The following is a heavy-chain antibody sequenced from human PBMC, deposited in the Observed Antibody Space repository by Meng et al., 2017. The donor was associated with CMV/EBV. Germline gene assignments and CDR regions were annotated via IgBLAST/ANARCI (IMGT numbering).Heavy chain of an antibody. CDR3: ARDSKYYYDSSGYYYVSWWFDP. D-gene: IGHD3-22*01. CDR1: GYTLTRYY. CDR2: INPNSGGT. V-gene: IGHV1-2*02. Sequence: ASVKVSCKASGYTLTRYYMHWVRQAPGQGLEWMGWINPNSGGTNYAQKFQGRVTMTRDTPISTAYMELSRLRSDDTAVYYCARDSKYYYDSSGYYYVSWWFDPWGQGTLVTVSS. J-gene: IGHJ5*02.